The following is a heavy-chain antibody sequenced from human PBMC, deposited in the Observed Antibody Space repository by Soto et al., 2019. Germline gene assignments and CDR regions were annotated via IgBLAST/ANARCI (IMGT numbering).Heavy chain of an antibody. V-gene: IGHV1-18*01. CDR1: GYSFAHYG. Sequence: QVQLVQSGAEVKKPGASVKVSCKGSGYSFAHYGFSWVRQAPGQGLEWMGWNSAFNGNSKYAQKFQGRGTLTADTSTSTAYMELRSPRADDTATDYWVRERGMAVVPTRTTYWGQGTLVTVSS. J-gene: IGHJ4*02. D-gene: IGHD3-22*01. CDR2: NSAFNGNS. CDR3: VRERGMAVVPTRTTY.